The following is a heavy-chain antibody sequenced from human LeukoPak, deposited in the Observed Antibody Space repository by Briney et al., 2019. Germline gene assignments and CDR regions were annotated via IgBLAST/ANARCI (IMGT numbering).Heavy chain of an antibody. Sequence: GGSLRLSCAASGFTFTNFAMNWVRQAPGKGLEWVSSISESGDDTAYADSVKGRFTISRDNSRITLYLQMISLRAEDTAVYYCAKQFVDVWGQGTLVTVSS. D-gene: IGHD5-24*01. CDR1: GFTFTNFA. V-gene: IGHV3-23*01. CDR3: AKQFVDV. CDR2: ISESGDDT. J-gene: IGHJ5*02.